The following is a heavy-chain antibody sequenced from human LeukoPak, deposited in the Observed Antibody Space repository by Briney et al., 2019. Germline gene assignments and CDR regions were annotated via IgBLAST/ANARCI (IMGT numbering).Heavy chain of an antibody. J-gene: IGHJ4*02. CDR2: IYTGGTT. D-gene: IGHD1-1*01. V-gene: IGHV3-66*02. Sequence: GGSLRLSCAVSGFTVSSNYMSWVRQAPGKGLEWVSVIYTGGTTYYADSVKGRFTISRDNSKNTLYLQMNSLRAEDTAVYYCAKQLAGFYYFDYWGQGTLITVSS. CDR3: AKQLAGFYYFDY. CDR1: GFTVSSNY.